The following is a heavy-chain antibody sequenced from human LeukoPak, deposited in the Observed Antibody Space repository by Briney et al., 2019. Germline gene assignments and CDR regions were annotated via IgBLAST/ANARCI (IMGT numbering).Heavy chain of an antibody. CDR3: AKHDGYGVREYQLLYNY. J-gene: IGHJ4*02. CDR1: GFTFSSYA. D-gene: IGHD2-2*02. Sequence: GGSLRLSCAASGFTFSSYAMSWVRQAPGKGLEWVSAISGSGGSTYYAGSVKGRFTISRDNSKNTLYLQMNSLRAEDTAVYYCAKHDGYGVREYQLLYNYWGQGTLVTVYS. V-gene: IGHV3-23*01. CDR2: ISGSGGST.